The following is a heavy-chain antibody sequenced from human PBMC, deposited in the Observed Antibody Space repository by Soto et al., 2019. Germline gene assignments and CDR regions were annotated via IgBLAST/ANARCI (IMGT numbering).Heavy chain of an antibody. V-gene: IGHV1-8*01. CDR2: MDPNSGNK. Sequence: QVQLVQSGAEVKKPGASVKVSCKASGYTFTSYDINWVGQATGQGREWMGWMDPNSGNKGYAQTFQGRVTMNRNTSISTAYMELSSLRSEDTAVYYCARGREARGVRFDPWGQGTLVTVSS. J-gene: IGHJ5*02. CDR1: GYTFTSYD. CDR3: ARGREARGVRFDP.